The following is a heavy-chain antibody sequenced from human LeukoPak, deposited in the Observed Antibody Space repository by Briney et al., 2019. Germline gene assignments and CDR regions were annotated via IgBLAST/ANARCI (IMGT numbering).Heavy chain of an antibody. CDR3: ARDYGSGSPDAFDI. V-gene: IGHV1-2*04. D-gene: IGHD3-10*01. CDR1: GYTFTGYY. CDR2: INPNSGGT. J-gene: IGHJ3*02. Sequence: ASVKVSCKASGYTFTGYYMHWVRQAPGQGLEWMGWINPNSGGTNYAQKFQGWVTMTRDTSISTAYMELSRLRSDDTAVYYCARDYGSGSPDAFDIWGQGTMVTVSS.